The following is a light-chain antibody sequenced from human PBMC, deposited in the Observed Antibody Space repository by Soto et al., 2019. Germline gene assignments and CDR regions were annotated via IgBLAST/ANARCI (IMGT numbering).Light chain of an antibody. J-gene: IGKJ1*01. V-gene: IGKV1-5*03. CDR2: KAS. Sequence: DIQMTQSPFTLSASVGDRVTITCRASQSISSWLAWYQQKPGKAPKLLIYKASSLESGVPSRFSGSGSGTEFTLTISSLQPDDFATYYCQQYNSYPTTFGQGTKVDIK. CDR1: QSISSW. CDR3: QQYNSYPTT.